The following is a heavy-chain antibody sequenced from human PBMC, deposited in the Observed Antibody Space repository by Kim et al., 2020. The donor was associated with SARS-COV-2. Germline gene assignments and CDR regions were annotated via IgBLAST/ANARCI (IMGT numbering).Heavy chain of an antibody. V-gene: IGHV3-23*01. Sequence: GGSLRLSCAASGFTFSSYAMSWVRQAPGKGLEWVSAISGSGGSTYYADSVKGRFTISRDNSKNTLYLQMNSLRAEDTAVYYCATRRYYDILTGYYPSYYYYGMDVWGQGTTVTVSS. CDR3: ATRRYYDILTGYYPSYYYYGMDV. CDR1: GFTFSSYA. J-gene: IGHJ6*02. CDR2: ISGSGGST. D-gene: IGHD3-9*01.